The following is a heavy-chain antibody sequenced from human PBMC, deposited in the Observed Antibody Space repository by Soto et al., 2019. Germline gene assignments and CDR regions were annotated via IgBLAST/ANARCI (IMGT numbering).Heavy chain of an antibody. D-gene: IGHD3-16*01. J-gene: IGHJ6*02. Sequence: GESLKISCRGSGYSFPNYWIAWVRQMPGKGLEWMGIIYPGDSDTRYSPAFQGQVTISADKSISTAYLQWSSLKVSDTAMYYCFTNTMNTFVDYYYGMDVWGQGTTVTVSS. CDR1: GYSFPNYW. V-gene: IGHV5-51*01. CDR3: FTNTMNTFVDYYYGMDV. CDR2: IYPGDSDT.